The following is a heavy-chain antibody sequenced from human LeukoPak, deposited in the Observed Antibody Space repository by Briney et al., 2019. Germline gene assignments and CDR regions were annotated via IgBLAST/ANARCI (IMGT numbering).Heavy chain of an antibody. Sequence: PSETLPLTCTVSGGSISSYYWSWIRQPPGKGLEWIGYIYYSGSTNYNPSLKSRVTISVDTSKNQFSLKLSSVTAADTAVYYCARGYSSGWLDYWGQGTLVTVSS. D-gene: IGHD6-19*01. CDR2: IYYSGST. J-gene: IGHJ4*02. V-gene: IGHV4-59*01. CDR1: GGSISSYY. CDR3: ARGYSSGWLDY.